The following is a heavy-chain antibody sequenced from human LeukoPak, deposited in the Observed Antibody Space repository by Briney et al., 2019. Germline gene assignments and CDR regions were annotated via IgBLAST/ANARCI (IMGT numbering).Heavy chain of an antibody. D-gene: IGHD6-13*01. Sequence: ASVKVSCKASDYTFITYDFTWVRQAPGQGLEWMGGIIPIFGTANYAQKFQGRVTITADESTSTAYMELSSLRSEDTAVYYCARDFSIAAARYEYYYYYMDVWGKGTTVTVSS. J-gene: IGHJ6*03. V-gene: IGHV1-69*13. CDR3: ARDFSIAAARYEYYYYYMDV. CDR2: IIPIFGTA. CDR1: DYTFITYD.